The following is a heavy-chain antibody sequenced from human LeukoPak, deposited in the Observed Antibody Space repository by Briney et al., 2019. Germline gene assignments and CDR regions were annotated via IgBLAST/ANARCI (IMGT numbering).Heavy chain of an antibody. CDR3: ARRFKATYNYYDSSGRFRDALDY. CDR1: GGSFSGYY. D-gene: IGHD3-22*01. V-gene: IGHV4-34*01. Sequence: SETLSLTCAVYGGSFSGYYWSWIRQPPGKGLEWIGEINHSGSTNYNPSLKSRVTISVDTSKNQFSLKLSSVTAADTAVYYCARRFKATYNYYDSSGRFRDALDYWGQGTLVTVSS. CDR2: INHSGST. J-gene: IGHJ4*02.